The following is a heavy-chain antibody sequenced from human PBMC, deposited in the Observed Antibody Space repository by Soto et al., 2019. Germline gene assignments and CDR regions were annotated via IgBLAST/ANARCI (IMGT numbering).Heavy chain of an antibody. J-gene: IGHJ4*02. V-gene: IGHV1-3*01. Sequence: AXVKVPCKASGNNFTSYAMHWVRQAPGQRLXWMGWXNAGNGNTKYSXKFQGRVTXTREKSASKAYMELSSLRSEDTAVYYCARVPDYWGKGTLVTVYS. CDR3: ARVPDY. CDR1: GNNFTSYA. CDR2: XNAGNGNT.